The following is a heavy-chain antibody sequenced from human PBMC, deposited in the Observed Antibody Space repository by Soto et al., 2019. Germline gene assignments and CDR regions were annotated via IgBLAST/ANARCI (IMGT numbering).Heavy chain of an antibody. CDR3: ARLYCSGGSCYGIDY. J-gene: IGHJ4*02. CDR1: GYTFTSYY. CDR2: INPSGST. Sequence: GASVKVSCKASGYTFTSYYMHWVRQAPGQGLEWMGIINPSGSTTYAQKFQGRVTMTRDTSTGTVYMELSSLRSDDTAVYYCARLYCSGGSCYGIDYCGQGTLVTVSS. V-gene: IGHV1-46*01. D-gene: IGHD2-15*01.